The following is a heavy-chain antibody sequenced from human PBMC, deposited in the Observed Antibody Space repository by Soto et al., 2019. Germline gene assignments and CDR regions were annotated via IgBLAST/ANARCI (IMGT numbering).Heavy chain of an antibody. V-gene: IGHV4-61*01. CDR2: IYFTGST. D-gene: IGHD1-1*01. CDR3: ASLQLERRVFGY. J-gene: IGHJ4*02. Sequence: PSETLSLTCTVSGGAVSSGTYYWSWIRQPPGKGLEWIGHIYFTGSTNYNPSLKSRVTMSLDTSRNQFSLKLSSVTAADTAVYYCASLQLERRVFGYWGQGTLVTVSS. CDR1: GGAVSSGTYY.